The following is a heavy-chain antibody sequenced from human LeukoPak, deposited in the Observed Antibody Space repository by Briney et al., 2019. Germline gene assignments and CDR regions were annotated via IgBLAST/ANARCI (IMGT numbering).Heavy chain of an antibody. CDR1: GGTFSSYA. CDR3: ATVLGYCSGGSCYRDAFDI. Sequence: SVKVSCKASGGTFSSYAISWVRQAPGQGLEWMGGIIPIFGTANYAQKFQGRVTMTEDTSTDTAYMELSSLRSEDTAVYYCATVLGYCSGGSCYRDAFDIWGQGTMVTVSS. V-gene: IGHV1-69*06. J-gene: IGHJ3*02. CDR2: IIPIFGTA. D-gene: IGHD2-15*01.